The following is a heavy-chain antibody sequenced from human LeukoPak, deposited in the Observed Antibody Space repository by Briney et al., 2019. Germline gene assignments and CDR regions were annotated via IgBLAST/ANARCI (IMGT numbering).Heavy chain of an antibody. Sequence: GGSLRLSCAASGFTFSSYWMHWVRQAPGKGLVWVSRINSDGSSTSYADSVKGRFTISRDNSKNTLYLQMNSLRAEDTAVYYCARDNGEWRLNWFDHWGQGTLVTVSS. CDR3: ARDNGEWRLNWFDH. CDR1: GFTFSSYW. V-gene: IGHV3-74*01. J-gene: IGHJ5*02. D-gene: IGHD2-8*01. CDR2: INSDGSST.